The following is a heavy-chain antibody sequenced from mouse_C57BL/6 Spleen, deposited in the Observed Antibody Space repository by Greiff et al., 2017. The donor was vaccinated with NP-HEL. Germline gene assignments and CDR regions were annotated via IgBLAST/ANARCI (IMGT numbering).Heavy chain of an antibody. Sequence: EVNVVESGGGLVKPGGSLKLSCAASGFTFSDYGMHWVRQAPEKGLEWVAYISSGSSTIYYADTVKGRFTISRDNAKNTLFLQMTSLRSEDTAMYYCARDPYYGNYHYFDYWGQGTTLTVSS. D-gene: IGHD2-10*01. CDR1: GFTFSDYG. CDR2: ISSGSSTI. J-gene: IGHJ2*01. CDR3: ARDPYYGNYHYFDY. V-gene: IGHV5-17*01.